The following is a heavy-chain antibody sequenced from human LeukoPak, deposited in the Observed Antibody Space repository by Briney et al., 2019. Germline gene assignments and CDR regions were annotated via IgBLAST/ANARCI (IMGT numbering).Heavy chain of an antibody. J-gene: IGHJ4*02. Sequence: ASVKVSCKASGGTFSSYAISWVRQAPGQGLEWMGGIIPIFGTANYAQKFQGRVTMTEDTSTDTAYMELSSLRSEDTAVYYCATYLPGYSDTWVAFDYWGQGTLVTVSS. V-gene: IGHV1-69*06. CDR1: GGTFSSYA. CDR2: IIPIFGTA. CDR3: ATYLPGYSDTWVAFDY. D-gene: IGHD4-23*01.